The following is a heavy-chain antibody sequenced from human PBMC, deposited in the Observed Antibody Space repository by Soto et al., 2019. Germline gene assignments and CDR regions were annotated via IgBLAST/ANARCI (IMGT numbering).Heavy chain of an antibody. J-gene: IGHJ2*01. Sequence: EVQLVESGGGLVQPGGSLKLSCAASGFTFSGSAVHWVRQASGKGLEWVGRIRSKANNYATVYAASVKGRFTISRDDSKNTAYLQMNSLKTADTAVYYCTRHAVQYCGGDCYLLPYFDLWGRGTLVTVSS. CDR3: TRHAVQYCGGDCYLLPYFDL. V-gene: IGHV3-73*02. CDR1: GFTFSGSA. D-gene: IGHD2-21*02. CDR2: IRSKANNYAT.